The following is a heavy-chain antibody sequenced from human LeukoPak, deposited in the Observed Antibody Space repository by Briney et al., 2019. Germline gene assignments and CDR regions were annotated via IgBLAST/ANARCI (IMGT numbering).Heavy chain of an antibody. CDR2: IIPILGIA. CDR1: GGTFSSYA. CDR3: ARWIYFSTMITFGGVPPHVSGLHY. J-gene: IGHJ4*02. V-gene: IGHV1-69*04. Sequence: ASVKVSCKASGGTFSSYAISWVRQAPGQGLEWMGRIIPILGIANYAQKFQGRVTITADKSTSTAYMELSSLRSEDSAVYYWARWIYFSTMITFGGVPPHVSGLHYWGQGTLVTVSS. D-gene: IGHD3-16*01.